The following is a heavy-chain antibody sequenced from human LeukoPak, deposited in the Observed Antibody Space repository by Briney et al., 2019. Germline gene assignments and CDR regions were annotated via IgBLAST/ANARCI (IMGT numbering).Heavy chain of an antibody. V-gene: IGHV1-69*13. Sequence: SVKVSCKASGGTFSSYATSWVRQAPGQGLEWMGGIIPIFGTANYAQKFQGRVTITADESTSTAYMELSSLRSEDTAVYYCARMGDIATNWFDPWGQGTLVTVSS. CDR2: IIPIFGTA. CDR1: GGTFSSYA. CDR3: ARMGDIATNWFDP. J-gene: IGHJ5*02. D-gene: IGHD5-12*01.